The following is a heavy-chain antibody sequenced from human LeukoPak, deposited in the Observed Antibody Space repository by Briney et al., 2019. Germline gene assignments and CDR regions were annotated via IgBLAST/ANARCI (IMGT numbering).Heavy chain of an antibody. CDR1: GFTFSTYS. V-gene: IGHV3-11*01. CDR2: ISSSGSTI. CDR3: AKYLQYFDY. J-gene: IGHJ4*02. Sequence: EGSVRLSCAASGFTFSTYSMSWVRQAPGKGLEWLSYISSSGSTINYADSVKGRFTISRDNAKNSLYLQMNSLRAEDTAVYYCAKYLQYFDYWGQGTLVTVSS. D-gene: IGHD2-2*01.